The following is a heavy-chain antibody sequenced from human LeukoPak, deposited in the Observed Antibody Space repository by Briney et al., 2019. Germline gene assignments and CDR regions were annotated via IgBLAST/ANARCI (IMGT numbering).Heavy chain of an antibody. CDR3: AKGGPHCSGGSCYPVHYYYDSSGYEFDY. V-gene: IGHV3-9*01. CDR1: GFTFDDYA. J-gene: IGHJ4*02. CDR2: ISWNSGSI. D-gene: IGHD2-15*01. Sequence: GRSLRLSCAASGFTFDDYAMHWVRQAPGKGLEWVSGISWNSGSIGYADSVKGRFTISRDNAKNSLYLQMNSLRAEDTALYYCAKGGPHCSGGSCYPVHYYYDSSGYEFDYWGQGTLVTVSS.